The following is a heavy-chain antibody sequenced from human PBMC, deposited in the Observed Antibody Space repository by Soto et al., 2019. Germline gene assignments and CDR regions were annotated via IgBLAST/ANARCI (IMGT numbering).Heavy chain of an antibody. Sequence: DVQLLESGGGLAQRGGSLRISCAASGFSFSTYGMTWVRQAPGKGLEWVSYGGSGGSTYYADSVQGRFTISRDNSKNTLYLQMNSLRAEDTAVYYCVKFRGRAYHYYYMDVWGNGTTVTVSS. D-gene: IGHD3-16*01. CDR2: YGGSGGST. CDR3: VKFRGRAYHYYYMDV. V-gene: IGHV3-23*01. CDR1: GFSFSTYG. J-gene: IGHJ6*03.